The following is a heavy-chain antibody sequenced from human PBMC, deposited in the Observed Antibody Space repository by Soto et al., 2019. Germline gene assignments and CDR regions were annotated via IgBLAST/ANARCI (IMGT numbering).Heavy chain of an antibody. D-gene: IGHD4-17*01. CDR3: ARDLGDYGDSYFDY. CDR2: INAGNGNT. Sequence: SVKVSCKASGYTFTSYAMHWVRQAPGQRLEWMGWINAGNGNTKYSQKFQGRVTITRDTSASTAYMELSSLRSEDTAVYYCARDLGDYGDSYFDYWGQGTLVTVSS. CDR1: GYTFTSYA. J-gene: IGHJ4*02. V-gene: IGHV1-3*01.